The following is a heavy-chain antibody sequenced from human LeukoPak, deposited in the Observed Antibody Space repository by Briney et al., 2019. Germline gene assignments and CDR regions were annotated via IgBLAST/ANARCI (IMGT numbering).Heavy chain of an antibody. J-gene: IGHJ4*02. CDR2: ISGSGSTI. V-gene: IGHV3-48*04. Sequence: GSLRLSCAASGFTFSSYAMSWVRQAPGKGLEWVSAISGSGSTIYYADSVKGRFTISRDNAKNSLYLQMNSLRAEDTAVYYCASGGSTMVRGVLSYYFDYWGQGTLVTVSS. D-gene: IGHD3-10*01. CDR3: ASGGSTMVRGVLSYYFDY. CDR1: GFTFSSYA.